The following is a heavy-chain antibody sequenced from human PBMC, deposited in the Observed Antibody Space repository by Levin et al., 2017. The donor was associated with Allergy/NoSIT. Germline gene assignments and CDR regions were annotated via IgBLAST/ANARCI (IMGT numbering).Heavy chain of an antibody. Sequence: GGSLRLSCAASGFTFSNYAMHWVRQAAGKGLEGVAFISYDDGSDTYYAESVKGRFSVSRDNSKNTLHLQMNSLREKDTAVYYCARGYDSIGEAIDIWGQGTMVTVS. CDR3: ARGYDSIGEAIDI. V-gene: IGHV3-30-3*01. D-gene: IGHD3-22*01. J-gene: IGHJ3*02. CDR2: ISYDDGSDT. CDR1: GFTFSNYA.